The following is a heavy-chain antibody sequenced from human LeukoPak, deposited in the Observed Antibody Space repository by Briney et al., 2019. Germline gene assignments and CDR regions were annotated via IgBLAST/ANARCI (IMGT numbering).Heavy chain of an antibody. D-gene: IGHD2-2*01. CDR2: IRYDGSNK. J-gene: IGHJ4*02. V-gene: IGHV3-30*02. CDR3: AKDPRSLVPAAIHY. Sequence: GGSLRLSCAASGFTFSSYGMHWVRQAPGKGLEWVAFIRYDGSNKYYADSVKGRFTISRDNSRNTPYLQMNSLRAEDTAVYYCAKDPRSLVPAAIHYWGQGTLVTVSS. CDR1: GFTFSSYG.